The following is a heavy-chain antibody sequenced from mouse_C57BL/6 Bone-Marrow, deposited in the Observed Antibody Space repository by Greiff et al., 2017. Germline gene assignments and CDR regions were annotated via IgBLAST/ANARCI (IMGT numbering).Heavy chain of an antibody. Sequence: VQLQQPGAELVKPGASVKLSCKASGYTFTSYWMHWVKQRPGQGLEWIGMIHPNSGSTNYNEKFKSKATLTVDKSSSTAYMQLRSLTSEASAVYYCARRYDGYYVGYFDYWGQGTTLTVSS. D-gene: IGHD2-3*01. CDR1: GYTFTSYW. V-gene: IGHV1-64*01. J-gene: IGHJ2*01. CDR2: IHPNSGST. CDR3: ARRYDGYYVGYFDY.